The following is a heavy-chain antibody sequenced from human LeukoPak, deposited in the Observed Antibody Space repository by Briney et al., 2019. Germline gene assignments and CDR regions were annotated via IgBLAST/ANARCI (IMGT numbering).Heavy chain of an antibody. CDR2: INPNSGGT. D-gene: IGHD5-12*01. Sequence: ASVKDSCKASGYTFTGYYMHWVRQAPGQGLEWMGWINPNSGGTNYAQKFQGRVTMTRDTSISTAYMELSRLRSDDTAVYYCAREAILSYSGYDLYYFDYWGQGTLVTVSS. V-gene: IGHV1-2*02. CDR3: AREAILSYSGYDLYYFDY. J-gene: IGHJ4*02. CDR1: GYTFTGYY.